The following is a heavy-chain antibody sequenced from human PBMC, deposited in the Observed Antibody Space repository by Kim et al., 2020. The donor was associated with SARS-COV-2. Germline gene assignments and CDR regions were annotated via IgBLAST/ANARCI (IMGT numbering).Heavy chain of an antibody. D-gene: IGHD3-22*01. CDR3: ARGRGLLLRRFDY. CDR1: GFTYSSYE. V-gene: IGHV3-48*03. Sequence: GGSLRLSCAASGFTYSSYEMNWVRQAPGKGLEWVSYISSSGSTIYYADSVKGRFTISRDNAKNSLYLQMNSLRAEDTAVYYCARGRGLLLRRFDYWGQGTLVTVCS. J-gene: IGHJ4*02. CDR2: ISSSGSTI.